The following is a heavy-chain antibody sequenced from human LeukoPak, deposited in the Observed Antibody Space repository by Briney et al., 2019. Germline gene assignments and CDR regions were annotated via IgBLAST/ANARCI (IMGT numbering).Heavy chain of an antibody. CDR2: IYYSGST. V-gene: IGHV4-59*01. CDR1: GDSISSYY. J-gene: IGHJ3*02. Sequence: PSETLSLTCTVSGDSISSYYWSWIRQPPGKGLEWIGYIYYSGSTNYNPSLKSRVTISVDTSKNRFSLKLSSVTAADTAVYYCARLSRTVGRDAFDIWGQGTMVTVSS. CDR3: ARLSRTVGRDAFDI. D-gene: IGHD4-23*01.